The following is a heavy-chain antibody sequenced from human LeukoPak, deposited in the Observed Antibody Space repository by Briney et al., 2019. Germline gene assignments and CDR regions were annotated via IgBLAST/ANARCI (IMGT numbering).Heavy chain of an antibody. Sequence: GGSLRLSCAASGFTFSSYAMSWVRQAPGKGLEWVSDINGSGGSTYYADSVKGRFTISRDNAKNSLHLQMNSLRAEDTAFYYCARALYASSSWHTFDIWGQGTMVTVSS. V-gene: IGHV3-23*01. CDR3: ARALYASSSWHTFDI. CDR2: INGSGGST. CDR1: GFTFSSYA. J-gene: IGHJ3*02. D-gene: IGHD6-13*01.